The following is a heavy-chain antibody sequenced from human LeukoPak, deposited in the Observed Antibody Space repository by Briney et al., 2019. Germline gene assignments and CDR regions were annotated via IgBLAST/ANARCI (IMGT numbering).Heavy chain of an antibody. Sequence: GESLKISCKGSGYSFTSYWIGWVRQMPGKGLEWMGIIYPGNSDTRYSPSFQGQVTISADKSISTAYLQWSSLKASDTAMYYCARRVGHGSGSYYNHFDYWGQGTLVTVSS. J-gene: IGHJ4*02. V-gene: IGHV5-51*01. CDR2: IYPGNSDT. D-gene: IGHD3-10*01. CDR3: ARRVGHGSGSYYNHFDY. CDR1: GYSFTSYW.